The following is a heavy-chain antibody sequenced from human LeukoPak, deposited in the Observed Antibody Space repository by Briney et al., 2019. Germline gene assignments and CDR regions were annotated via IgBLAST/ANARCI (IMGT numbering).Heavy chain of an antibody. CDR3: AKASLAARTYNNWFDP. CDR1: GFTFSSYA. J-gene: IGHJ5*02. D-gene: IGHD1-26*01. V-gene: IGHV3-23*01. CDR2: ISGSGGST. Sequence: GGSLRLSCAASGFTFSSYAMSWVRQAPGKGLEWASAISGSGGSTYYADSVKGRFTISRDNSKNTLYLQMNSLRAEDTAVYYCAKASLAARTYNNWFDPWGQGTLVTVSS.